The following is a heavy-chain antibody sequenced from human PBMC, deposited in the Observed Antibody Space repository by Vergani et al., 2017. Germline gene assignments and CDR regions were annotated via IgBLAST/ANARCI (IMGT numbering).Heavy chain of an antibody. Sequence: VQLVESGGGVVQPGRSLRLSCAASEFTFSNYGMHWVRQAPGKGLEWVAVIWFDVSNKYYADSRKGRFTISRDNSKNTLYLQMNSLRAGDTAIYYCARGPYWRRGGVPHFEYWGQGNLVTVS. V-gene: IGHV3-33*01. J-gene: IGHJ4*03. CDR1: EFTFSNYG. CDR2: IWFDVSNK. D-gene: IGHD1-26*01. CDR3: ARGPYWRRGGVPHFEY.